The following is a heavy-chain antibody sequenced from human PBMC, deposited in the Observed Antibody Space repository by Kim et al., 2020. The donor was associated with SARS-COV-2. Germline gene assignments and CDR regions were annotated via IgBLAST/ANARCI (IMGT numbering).Heavy chain of an antibody. D-gene: IGHD3-9*01. J-gene: IGHJ6*02. V-gene: IGHV1-69*13. CDR3: ANYDILTGYHYGMDV. Sequence: SVKVSCKASGGTFSSYAISWVRQAPGQGLEWMGGIIPIFGTANYAQKFQGRVTITADESTSTAYMELSSLRSEDTAVYYCANYDILTGYHYGMDVWGQGTTVTVSS. CDR2: IIPIFGTA. CDR1: GGTFSSYA.